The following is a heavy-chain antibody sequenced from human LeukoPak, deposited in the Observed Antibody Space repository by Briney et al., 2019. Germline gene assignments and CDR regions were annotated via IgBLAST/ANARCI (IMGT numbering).Heavy chain of an antibody. D-gene: IGHD2-21*02. CDR1: GFTFSSYA. CDR3: ARDKGSDFHYGMDV. CDR2: ISYDGSNK. Sequence: GGSLRLFCAASGFTFSSYAMHWVRQAPGKGLEWVAVISYDGSNKYYADSVKGRFTISRDNSKNTLYLQMNSLRAEDTAVYYCARDKGSDFHYGMDVWGQGTTVTVSS. V-gene: IGHV3-30-3*01. J-gene: IGHJ6*02.